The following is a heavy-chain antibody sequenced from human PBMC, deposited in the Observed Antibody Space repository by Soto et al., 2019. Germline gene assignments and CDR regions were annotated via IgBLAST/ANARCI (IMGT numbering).Heavy chain of an antibody. V-gene: IGHV4-34*01. D-gene: IGHD2-21*01. CDR1: GGSLSDYF. Sequence: SETLSLTCVVSGGSLSDYFWSWIRQPPGMALEWIGEINHLGSINYNPSLKSRVTMSVDTSKNQFSLTLNSVTAADTATYYCARGGISRWAYFYYMDVWDRATTVTVPS. CDR2: INHLGSI. CDR3: ARGGISRWAYFYYMDV. J-gene: IGHJ6*03.